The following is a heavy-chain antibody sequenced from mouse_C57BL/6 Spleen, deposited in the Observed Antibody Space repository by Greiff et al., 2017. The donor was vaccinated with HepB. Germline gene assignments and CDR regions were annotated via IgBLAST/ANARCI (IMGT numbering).Heavy chain of an antibody. CDR3: ARGGLYGYFDV. J-gene: IGHJ1*03. Sequence: QVQLKQPGAELVRPGSSVKLSCKASGYTFTSYWMDWVKQRPGQGLEWIGNIYPSDSETHYNQKFKDKATLTVDKSSSTAYMQLSSLTSEDSAVYYCARGGLYGYFDVWGTGTTVTVSS. D-gene: IGHD1-1*02. CDR1: GYTFTSYW. CDR2: IYPSDSET. V-gene: IGHV1-61*01.